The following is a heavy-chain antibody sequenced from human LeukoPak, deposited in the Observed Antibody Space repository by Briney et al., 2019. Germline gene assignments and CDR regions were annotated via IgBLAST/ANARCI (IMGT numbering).Heavy chain of an antibody. CDR3: AKDGPTQGFGPYYFDY. CDR1: GFTFSSYG. CDR2: IRFDGNNK. Sequence: GGSLRLSCAASGFTFSSYGMHWVRQAPDKGLECVAFIRFDGNNKYYGDSVKGRFTNSRDNSKNTLYLQMNSLRDEDTALYYCAKDGPTQGFGPYYFDYWGQGTLVTVSS. V-gene: IGHV3-30*02. J-gene: IGHJ4*02. D-gene: IGHD3-10*01.